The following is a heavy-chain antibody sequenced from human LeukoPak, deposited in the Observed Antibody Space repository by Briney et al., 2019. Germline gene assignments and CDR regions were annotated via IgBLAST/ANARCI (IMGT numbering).Heavy chain of an antibody. V-gene: IGHV4-39*01. CDR2: IYYSGST. CDR1: GGSISGSGYY. D-gene: IGHD3-22*01. J-gene: IGHJ4*02. CDR3: ARHVIDTSGYYLDYFDN. Sequence: SETLFLTCTVSGGSISGSGYYWGWIRQPPGKGLEWIGSIYYSGSTYYNPSLKSRVTISVDTSKKQFSLKLSSVSAADTAVYYCARHVIDTSGYYLDYFDNWGQGTLVTVSS.